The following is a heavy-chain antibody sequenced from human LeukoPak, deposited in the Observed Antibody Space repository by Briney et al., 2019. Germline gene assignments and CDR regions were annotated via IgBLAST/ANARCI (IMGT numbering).Heavy chain of an antibody. V-gene: IGHV3-21*01. CDR3: ARAPDSLQSDY. CDR1: GFTFSSYA. J-gene: IGHJ4*02. Sequence: GGSLRLSCAASGFTFSSYAMHWVRQAPGKGLEWVSSISSSSSYIYYADSVKGRFTISRDNAKNSLYLQMNSLRAEDTAVYYCARAPDSLQSDYWGQGTLVTVSS. D-gene: IGHD1-14*01. CDR2: ISSSSSYI.